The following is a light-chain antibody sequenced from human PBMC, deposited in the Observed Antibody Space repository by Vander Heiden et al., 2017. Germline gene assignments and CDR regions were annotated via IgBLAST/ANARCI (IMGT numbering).Light chain of an antibody. CDR3: QQHYSNPLLT. Sequence: DIVMTQSPDSLAVSLGERATINCKSSQSVLYSSNNKNYLAWYHQKPGQPPQLLIYWASTRESGVPDRFSGSGSGTDFTLTISSLQAEDVAVYYCQQHYSNPLLTFGGGTKVEIK. CDR2: WAS. J-gene: IGKJ4*01. V-gene: IGKV4-1*01. CDR1: QSVLYSSNNKNY.